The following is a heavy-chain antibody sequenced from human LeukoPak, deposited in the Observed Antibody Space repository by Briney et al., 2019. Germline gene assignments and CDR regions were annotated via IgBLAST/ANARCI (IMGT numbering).Heavy chain of an antibody. CDR1: GFTFTSSA. Sequence: GASVKVSCKASGFTFTSSAVQWVRQARGQRLEWIGWIVVGSGNTNYAQKFQERVTITRDMSTSTAYMELSSLRSDDTAVYYCAVIYYYDSSGYFDYWGQGTLVTVSS. V-gene: IGHV1-58*01. D-gene: IGHD3-22*01. J-gene: IGHJ4*02. CDR3: AVIYYYDSSGYFDY. CDR2: IVVGSGNT.